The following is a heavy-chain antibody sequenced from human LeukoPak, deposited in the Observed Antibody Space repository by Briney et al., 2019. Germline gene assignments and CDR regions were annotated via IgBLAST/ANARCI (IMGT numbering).Heavy chain of an antibody. V-gene: IGHV3-23*01. Sequence: GGSLRLSCAASGFTFSSSAMSWVRQAPGKGLEWVSGISGSSGNIYYAGSVKGRFTISRDDSKNTLYLQMNSLRAEDTALYYCAKVGDSLTTMDYWGQGTLVTVSS. CDR2: ISGSSGNI. CDR3: AKVGDSLTTMDY. J-gene: IGHJ4*02. CDR1: GFTFSSSA. D-gene: IGHD4-11*01.